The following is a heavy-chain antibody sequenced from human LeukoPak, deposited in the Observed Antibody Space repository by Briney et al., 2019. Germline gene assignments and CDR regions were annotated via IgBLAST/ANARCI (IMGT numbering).Heavy chain of an antibody. D-gene: IGHD2-15*01. CDR2: VSPGGST. V-gene: IGHV4-34*01. CDR1: SESSGGDD. Sequence: PSETLSLTCAMHSESSGGDDWTWIRQPPGKGLEWIGEVSPGGSTRYNPSLRSRVTISVDTSKNQFSLKLSSVIAADTAVYYCARIRYCSGGSCSWGQGTLVTVSS. J-gene: IGHJ5*02. CDR3: ARIRYCSGGSCS.